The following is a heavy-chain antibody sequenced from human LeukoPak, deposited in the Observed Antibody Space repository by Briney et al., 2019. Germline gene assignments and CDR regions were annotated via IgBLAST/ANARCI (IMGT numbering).Heavy chain of an antibody. CDR2: ISSSGSTI. V-gene: IGHV3-48*03. CDR3: ASSVDYYDSSASPVG. Sequence: GGSLRLSCAASGFTFSSYEMNWVRQAPGKGLEWVSYISSSGSTIYYADSVKGRFTISRDNAKNSLYLQMNSLRAEDTAVYYCASSVDYYDSSASPVGWGQGTLVTVSS. CDR1: GFTFSSYE. J-gene: IGHJ4*02. D-gene: IGHD3-22*01.